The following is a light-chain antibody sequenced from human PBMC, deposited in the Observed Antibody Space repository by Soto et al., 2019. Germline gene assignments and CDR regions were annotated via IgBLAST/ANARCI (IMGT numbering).Light chain of an antibody. J-gene: IGKJ1*01. CDR1: QSVSSY. CDR3: QQRSNWLRPWT. CDR2: DAS. Sequence: EIVLTQSPATLSLSPGERATLSCRASQSVSSYLAWYQQKPGQAPRLLIYDASNRATGIPARFSGSGSGTDFTLTISSLEPEDFAVYYCQQRSNWLRPWTFGQGTKVDIK. V-gene: IGKV3-11*01.